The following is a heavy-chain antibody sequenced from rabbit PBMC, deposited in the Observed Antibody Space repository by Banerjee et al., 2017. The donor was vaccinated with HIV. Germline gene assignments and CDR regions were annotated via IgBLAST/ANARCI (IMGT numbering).Heavy chain of an antibody. CDR1: GFSFSSSYW. V-gene: IGHV1S40*01. CDR3: ARDTATYGGAGYDL. D-gene: IGHD6-1*01. Sequence: QSLEESGGDLVKPGASLTLTCTASGFSFSSSYWICWVRQAPGKGLEWIACIYTGSSGSTYYASWAKGRFTISKTSSTTVTLQMTSLTAADTATYFCARDTATYGGAGYDLWGPGTLVTVS. CDR2: IYTGSSGST. J-gene: IGHJ4*01.